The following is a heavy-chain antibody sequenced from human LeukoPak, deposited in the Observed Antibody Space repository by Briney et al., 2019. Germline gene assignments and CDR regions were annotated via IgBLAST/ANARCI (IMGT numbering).Heavy chain of an antibody. V-gene: IGHV3-48*04. CDR3: ARVETGTTVYYYMDV. CDR1: GFTFSSYA. D-gene: IGHD1-7*01. J-gene: IGHJ6*03. CDR2: ISSSGSTI. Sequence: GSLRLSCAASGFTFSSYAMSWVRQAPGKGLEWVSYISSSGSTIYYADSVKGRFTISRDNAKNSLYLQMNSLRAEDTAVYYCARVETGTTVYYYMDVWGKGTTVTVSS.